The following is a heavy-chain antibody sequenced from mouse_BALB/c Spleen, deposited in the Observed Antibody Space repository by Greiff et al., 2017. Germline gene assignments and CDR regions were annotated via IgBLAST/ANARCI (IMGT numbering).Heavy chain of an antibody. J-gene: IGHJ3*01. CDR2: ISSGGSYT. V-gene: IGHV5-6*01. CDR3: ARHEDGSAWFAY. D-gene: IGHD3-2*02. CDR1: GFTFSSYG. Sequence: EVHLVESGGDLVKPGGSLKLSCAASGFTFSSYGMSWVRQTPDKRLEWVATISSGGSYTYYPDSVKGRFTISIDNAKNTLYLQMSSLKSEDTAMYYCARHEDGSAWFAYWGQGTLDTVSA.